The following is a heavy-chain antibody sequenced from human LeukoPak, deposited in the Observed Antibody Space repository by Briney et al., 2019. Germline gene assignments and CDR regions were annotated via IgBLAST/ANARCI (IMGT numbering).Heavy chain of an antibody. CDR1: GGSISSSSYY. D-gene: IGHD6-13*01. Sequence: SETLSLTCTVSGGSISSSSYYWGWIRQPPGKGLEWIGSIYYSGSTYYNPSLKSRVTISVDTSKNQFSLKLSSVTAADTAVYYCARWRESSSWPPGYLQHWGQGTLVTVSS. J-gene: IGHJ1*01. CDR2: IYYSGST. V-gene: IGHV4-39*01. CDR3: ARWRESSSWPPGYLQH.